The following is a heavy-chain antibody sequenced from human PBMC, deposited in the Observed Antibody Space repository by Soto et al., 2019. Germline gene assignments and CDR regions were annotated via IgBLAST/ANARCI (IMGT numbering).Heavy chain of an antibody. J-gene: IGHJ4*02. CDR3: ARGQTYYYDSSGYVDY. D-gene: IGHD3-22*01. V-gene: IGHV3-30-3*01. Sequence: SLRLSCAASGFTFSSYAMSWVRQAPGKGLEWVAVISYDGSNKYYADSVKGRFTISRDNSKNTLYLQMNSLRAEDTAVYYCARGQTYYYDSSGYVDYWGQGTLVTVSS. CDR1: GFTFSSYA. CDR2: ISYDGSNK.